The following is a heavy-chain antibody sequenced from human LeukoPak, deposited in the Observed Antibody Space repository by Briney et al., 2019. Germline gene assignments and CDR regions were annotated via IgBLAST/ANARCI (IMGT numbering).Heavy chain of an antibody. CDR1: GGSFSGYY. CDR3: ARGLSSGWYTVP. J-gene: IGHJ5*02. CDR2: INHSGST. Sequence: PSETLSLXCAVYGGSFSGYYWSWIRLPPGKGLEWIGEINHSGSTNYNPSRKSRVTISVDTSKNQFSLKLSSVTAADTAVYYCARGLSSGWYTVPWGQGTLVTVSS. D-gene: IGHD6-19*01. V-gene: IGHV4-34*01.